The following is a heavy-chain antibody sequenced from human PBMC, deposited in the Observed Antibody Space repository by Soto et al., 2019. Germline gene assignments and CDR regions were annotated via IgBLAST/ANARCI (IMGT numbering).Heavy chain of an antibody. J-gene: IGHJ4*02. D-gene: IGHD1-26*01. CDR2: ISYDGSNT. V-gene: IGHV3-30-3*01. CDR3: AGSGNYLSAAAEPSGDY. Sequence: QVQLVESGGGVVQPGRSLRLSCGASGFSLSTYAMHWVRQAPGKGLEWVALISYDGSNTYYADSVKGRFTISRDNSKNTLYLQRTSLRAEDTALYYCAGSGNYLSAAAEPSGDYWCQRRLVTASS. CDR1: GFSLSTYA.